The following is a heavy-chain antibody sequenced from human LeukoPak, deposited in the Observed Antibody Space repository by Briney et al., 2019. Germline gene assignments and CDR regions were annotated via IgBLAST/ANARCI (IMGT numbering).Heavy chain of an antibody. Sequence: GGSLRLSCAASGFTFSGSAMHWVRQASGKGLEWVGRIRSKANSYATAYAASVKGRFTISRDDSKNTAYLQMNSLKTEDTAAYYCTRRWDSSGYFLPLDYWGQGTLVTVSS. D-gene: IGHD3-22*01. CDR2: IRSKANSYAT. CDR1: GFTFSGSA. CDR3: TRRWDSSGYFLPLDY. V-gene: IGHV3-73*01. J-gene: IGHJ4*02.